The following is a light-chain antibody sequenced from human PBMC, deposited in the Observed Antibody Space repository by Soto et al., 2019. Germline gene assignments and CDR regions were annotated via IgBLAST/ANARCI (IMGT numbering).Light chain of an antibody. J-gene: IGKJ1*01. Sequence: DIQMTQSPSSLSASVGDRVTITCRARQSISSYLNWYQQKPGKAPNLLIYATCSLQSGVPSRFSGSGSGTDFTLSISSLQPEDFATYYCQQSYSTLPSTFSQGPKVDIK. CDR2: ATC. CDR3: QQSYSTLPST. CDR1: QSISSY. V-gene: IGKV1-39*01.